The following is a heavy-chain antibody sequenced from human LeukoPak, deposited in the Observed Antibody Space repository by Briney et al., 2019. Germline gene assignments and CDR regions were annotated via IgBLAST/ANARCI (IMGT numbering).Heavy chain of an antibody. Sequence: PSETLSLTCAVSGGSISSHYWSWIRQLPGKGLEWIGYINYSGSTNYNPSLRSRVTISVDTSKNQFSLKVTSVTAADTAVYYCAREETIAAVGTFDYWGQGTLVTVSS. CDR3: AREETIAAVGTFDY. CDR2: INYSGST. D-gene: IGHD6-13*01. J-gene: IGHJ4*02. CDR1: GGSISSHY. V-gene: IGHV4-59*11.